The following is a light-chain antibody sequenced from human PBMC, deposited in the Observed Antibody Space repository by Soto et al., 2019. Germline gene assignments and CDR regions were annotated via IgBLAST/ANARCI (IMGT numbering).Light chain of an antibody. V-gene: IGLV2-23*01. CDR1: SSDVGSYNL. CDR3: CSYAGSTTFYV. J-gene: IGLJ1*01. Sequence: QSVLTQPASMSGSPGQSITISCTGTSSDVGSYNLVSWYQHHPGEAPKLIIYDANKRPSGISNRFSGSKSGNTASLTISGLQAEDAADYYCCSYAGSTTFYVFGIGTKVTVL. CDR2: DAN.